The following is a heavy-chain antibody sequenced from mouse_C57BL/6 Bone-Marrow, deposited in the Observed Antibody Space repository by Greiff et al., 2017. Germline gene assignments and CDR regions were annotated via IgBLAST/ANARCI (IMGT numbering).Heavy chain of an antibody. D-gene: IGHD1-1*01. V-gene: IGHV5-6*01. CDR2: ISSGGSYT. CDR3: ARQITTVVAIWYFDV. Sequence: EVQGVESGGDLVKPGGSLKLSCAASGFTFSSYGMSWVRQTPDKRLEWVATISSGGSYTYYPDSVKGRFPISRDNAKNTLYLQISSLKSEDTAMYYCARQITTVVAIWYFDVWGTGTTVTVSS. J-gene: IGHJ1*03. CDR1: GFTFSSYG.